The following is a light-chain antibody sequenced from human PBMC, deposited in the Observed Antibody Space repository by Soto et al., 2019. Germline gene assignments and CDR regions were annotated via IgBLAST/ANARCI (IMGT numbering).Light chain of an antibody. J-gene: IGKJ1*01. Sequence: EIVLTQSPGTLSLSPGERATLSCRASQTVSSSYLAWYQQKPGQAPRLLTYGASSRATGIPDRFSGSGSGADFTITISRLEPEDCAVYDCQQYGSSPWTYGQGNKGEIK. CDR3: QQYGSSPWT. V-gene: IGKV3-20*01. CDR1: QTVSSSY. CDR2: GAS.